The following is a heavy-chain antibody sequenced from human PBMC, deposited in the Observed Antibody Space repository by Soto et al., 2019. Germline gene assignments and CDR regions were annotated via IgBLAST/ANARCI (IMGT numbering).Heavy chain of an antibody. Sequence: GGSLRLSCAASGVSFSSYSMNWVRQAPGKGLEWVSSISSSASHINYADSVKGRFPISRDNAKKSLYLQMNSLGAEDTAVYYCARGYTGYCSGGTCYWFDPWGQGTLVTVSS. CDR3: ARGYTGYCSGGTCYWFDP. D-gene: IGHD2-15*01. V-gene: IGHV3-21*01. CDR1: GVSFSSYS. CDR2: ISSSASHI. J-gene: IGHJ5*02.